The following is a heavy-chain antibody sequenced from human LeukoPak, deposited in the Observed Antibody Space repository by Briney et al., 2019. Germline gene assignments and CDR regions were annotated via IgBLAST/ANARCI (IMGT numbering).Heavy chain of an antibody. CDR3: ARRAAAGTLFDY. CDR2: ISSSSSYI. Sequence: GGSLRLSCAASGFTFSSYSMNWVRQAPGKGLEWVSSISSSSSYIYYADSVKGRFTISRDNAKNSLYMQMNSLRAEDTAVYYCARRAAAGTLFDYWGQGTLVTVSS. V-gene: IGHV3-21*01. D-gene: IGHD6-13*01. J-gene: IGHJ4*02. CDR1: GFTFSSYS.